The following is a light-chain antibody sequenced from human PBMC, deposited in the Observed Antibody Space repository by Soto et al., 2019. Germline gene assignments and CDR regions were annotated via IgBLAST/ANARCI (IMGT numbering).Light chain of an antibody. J-gene: IGLJ1*01. CDR3: CSYAGSSTSYV. CDR1: SSDAGSYNL. V-gene: IGLV2-23*02. Sequence: QSVLTQPASVSGSPGQSITISCTGTSSDAGSYNLVSWYQQHPGKAPKLMIYEVSKRPSGVSNRFSGSKSGNTASLTISGLQAEDEADYYCCSYAGSSTSYVFGTGTKVT. CDR2: EVS.